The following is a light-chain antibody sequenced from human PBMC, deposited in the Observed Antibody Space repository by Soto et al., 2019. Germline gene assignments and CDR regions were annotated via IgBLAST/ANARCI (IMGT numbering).Light chain of an antibody. CDR1: QSISTY. J-gene: IGKJ4*01. CDR3: QKYNSAPLT. CDR2: AAS. V-gene: IGKV1-39*01. Sequence: DIQMTQSPSSLSASVGDRVTITCRASQSISTYLNWYHQKPGKAPKLLIDAASSLQSGVPSRFSGSGSGTDFTLTISSLQPEDVATYYCQKYNSAPLTFGGGTKVDIK.